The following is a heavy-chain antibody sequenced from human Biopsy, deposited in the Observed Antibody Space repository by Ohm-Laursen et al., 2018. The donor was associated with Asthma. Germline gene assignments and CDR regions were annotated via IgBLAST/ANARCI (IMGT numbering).Heavy chain of an antibody. D-gene: IGHD3-10*01. CDR3: ARAVDYSHYYGIDV. Sequence: VKVSCKTSGYTFNSAGITWVRQAPGQGLEWMGWISVYNGNTKVAQKLQDRVTMITDTSTSTAYMELRSLRSDDTAVYFCARAVDYSHYYGIDVWGQRTTVTVS. V-gene: IGHV1-18*01. CDR2: ISVYNGNT. J-gene: IGHJ6*02. CDR1: GYTFNSAG.